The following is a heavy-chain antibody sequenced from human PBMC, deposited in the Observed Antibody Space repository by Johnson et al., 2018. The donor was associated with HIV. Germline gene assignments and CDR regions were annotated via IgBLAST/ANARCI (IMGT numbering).Heavy chain of an antibody. CDR3: ATSTASDAFDI. V-gene: IGHV3-30-3*01. CDR1: GFTFSSYA. D-gene: IGHD1-1*01. J-gene: IGHJ3*02. CDR2: TSYDGSNK. Sequence: HVQLVESGGGVVQPGRSLRLSCAASGFTFSSYAMHWVRQAPGKGLEWVAVTSYDGSNKYYADSVKGRFTISRDNSKNTLDLQMNSLRVEDAAVYYCATSTASDAFDIWGQGTIVTVSS.